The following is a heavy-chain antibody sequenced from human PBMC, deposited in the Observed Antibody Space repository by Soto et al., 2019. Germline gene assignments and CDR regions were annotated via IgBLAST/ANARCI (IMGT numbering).Heavy chain of an antibody. J-gene: IGHJ3*02. CDR1: GFTFSSHW. D-gene: IGHD3-22*01. V-gene: IGHV3-7*04. Sequence: GGSLRLSCAASGFTFSSHWMSWVRQAPGKGLEWVANIKPDGSEKWYVDSVKGRFTISRDNTKNSLYLQMISLRAADTAVYYCARGDYYDTSGPFSDAFDIWGQGTMVTVSS. CDR2: IKPDGSEK. CDR3: ARGDYYDTSGPFSDAFDI.